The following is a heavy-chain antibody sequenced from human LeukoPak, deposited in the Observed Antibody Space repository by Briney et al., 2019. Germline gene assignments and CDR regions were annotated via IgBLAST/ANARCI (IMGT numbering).Heavy chain of an antibody. Sequence: GGSLRLSCTASGFTFSDYSMSWVRQAPGAGLEWVSAISPAGDSTTDADSVKGRFTISRDNSKSTLYLQMNGLTAEDTALYYCARRLVTAGITDFFDSWGQGTLVSVSS. CDR1: GFTFSDYS. CDR3: ARRLVTAGITDFFDS. V-gene: IGHV3-23*01. CDR2: ISPAGDST. J-gene: IGHJ4*02. D-gene: IGHD2-2*01.